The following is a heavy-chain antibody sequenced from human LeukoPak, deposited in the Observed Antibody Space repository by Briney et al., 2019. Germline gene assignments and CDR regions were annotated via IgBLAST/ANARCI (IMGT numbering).Heavy chain of an antibody. CDR3: AKGGDIVVVPAAITDY. Sequence: PGGSLRLSCAASGFTFSSYGMHWVRQAPGKGLEWVAFIRYDGSNKYYADSVKGRFTISRDNSKNTLYLQMNSLRAEDTAVYYCAKGGDIVVVPAAITDYWGQGTLVAVSS. D-gene: IGHD2-2*02. J-gene: IGHJ4*02. CDR2: IRYDGSNK. CDR1: GFTFSSYG. V-gene: IGHV3-30*02.